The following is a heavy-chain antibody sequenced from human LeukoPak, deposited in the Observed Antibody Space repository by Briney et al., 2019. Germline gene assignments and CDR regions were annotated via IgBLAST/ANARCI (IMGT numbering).Heavy chain of an antibody. CDR1: GYTFTGYY. CDR3: ARSGVGYFYDNTGYYPLDY. D-gene: IGHD3-22*01. J-gene: IGHJ4*02. CDR2: INPNSGGT. Sequence: ASVNVSCKASGYTFTGYYMHWVRQAPGQGLEWMGWINPNSGGTNYAQKFQGRVTMTRDTSISTAYMELSRLRSDDTAVYYCARSGVGYFYDNTGYYPLDYWGQGTLVTVSS. V-gene: IGHV1-2*02.